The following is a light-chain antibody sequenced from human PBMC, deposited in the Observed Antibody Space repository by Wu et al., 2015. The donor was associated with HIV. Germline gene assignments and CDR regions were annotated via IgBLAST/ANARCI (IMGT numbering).Light chain of an antibody. CDR1: QSVSSSY. Sequence: EIVLTQSPGTLSLSPGERATLSCRASQSVSSSYLAWFQQKPGQAPRLLIYAASSRATGIPDRFSGSGSGTDFTLTISRLEPEDSAVYFCQQYVSSPTFGQGARLEIK. V-gene: IGKV3-20*01. CDR2: AAS. J-gene: IGKJ5*01. CDR3: QQYVSSPT.